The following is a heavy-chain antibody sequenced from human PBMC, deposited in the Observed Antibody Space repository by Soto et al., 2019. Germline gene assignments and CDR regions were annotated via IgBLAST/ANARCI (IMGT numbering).Heavy chain of an antibody. V-gene: IGHV4-59*01. CDR1: GGSISSYY. D-gene: IGHD3-3*01. Sequence: QVQLQESGPGLVKPSETLSLTCTVSGGSISSYYWSWIRQPPGKGLEWIGYIYYSGSTNYNPSLKSRVTISVDTSKNQFSLKLNSVTAADTAVYYCARVGYTFWSGYYLDYWGPGNLVTVSS. CDR3: ARVGYTFWSGYYLDY. CDR2: IYYSGST. J-gene: IGHJ4*02.